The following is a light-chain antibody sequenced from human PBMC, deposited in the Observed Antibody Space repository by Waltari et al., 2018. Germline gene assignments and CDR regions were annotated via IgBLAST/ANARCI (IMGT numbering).Light chain of an antibody. Sequence: IGLTQSPATLSLSPGERATLSCRANQSASVYLAWSQQKPGQAPRLLIYDASKRATGIPARFSASGSGTDFTLTISSLEPEDSAVYYCQQRNNWPLSFGGGTKVEIK. V-gene: IGKV3-11*01. CDR2: DAS. CDR1: QSASVY. J-gene: IGKJ4*01. CDR3: QQRNNWPLS.